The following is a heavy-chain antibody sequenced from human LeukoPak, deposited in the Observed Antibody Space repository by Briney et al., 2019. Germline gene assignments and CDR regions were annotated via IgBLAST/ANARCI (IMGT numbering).Heavy chain of an antibody. J-gene: IGHJ4*02. D-gene: IGHD3-10*01. CDR3: ATGKLWFGSAFDY. CDR2: ISSSGSTI. Sequence: PGRSLRLSCAASGFTFSSYEMNWVRQAPGKGLEWVSYISSSGSTIYYADSVKGRFTISRDNAKNSLYLQMNSLRAEDTAVYYCATGKLWFGSAFDYWGQGTLVTVSS. V-gene: IGHV3-48*03. CDR1: GFTFSSYE.